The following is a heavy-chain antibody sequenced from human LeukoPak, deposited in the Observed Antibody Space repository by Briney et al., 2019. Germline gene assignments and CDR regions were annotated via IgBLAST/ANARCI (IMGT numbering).Heavy chain of an antibody. CDR1: GYTFTSYG. D-gene: IGHD3-3*01. Sequence: ASVKVSCKASGYTFTSYGISWVRQAPGQGLEWMGWISAYNGNTNYAQKLQGRVTMTTDTSTSTAYMELRSLRSDDTAVYYCAKRDPLPVLEWTPFDIWGQGTMVTVSS. V-gene: IGHV1-18*01. CDR2: ISAYNGNT. J-gene: IGHJ3*02. CDR3: AKRDPLPVLEWTPFDI.